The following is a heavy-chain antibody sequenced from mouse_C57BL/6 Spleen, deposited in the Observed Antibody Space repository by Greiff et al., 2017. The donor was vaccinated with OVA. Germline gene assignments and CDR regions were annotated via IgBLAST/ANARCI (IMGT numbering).Heavy chain of an antibody. CDR3: ARGPYREAMDY. Sequence: QVQLQQPGAELVRPGSSVKLSCKASGYTFTSYWMHWVKQRPIQGLEWIGNIDPSDSETHYNQKFKDKATLTVDKSSSTAYMQLSSLTSEDYAAYYCARGPYREAMDYWGQGTSVTVSS. V-gene: IGHV1-52*01. D-gene: IGHD6-5*01. CDR1: GYTFTSYW. CDR2: IDPSDSET. J-gene: IGHJ4*01.